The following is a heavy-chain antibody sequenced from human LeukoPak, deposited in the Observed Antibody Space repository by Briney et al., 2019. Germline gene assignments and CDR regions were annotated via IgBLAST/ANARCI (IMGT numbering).Heavy chain of an antibody. CDR2: IYTSGST. Sequence: PSETLSLTCTVSGGSISSGIYYWSWIRQPAGKGLEWIGRIYTSGSTNYNPSLKSRVTMSVDTSKNQFSLKLSSVTAADTAVYYCAREKIAPDTAMVHDYWGQGTLVTVSS. CDR3: AREKIAPDTAMVHDY. CDR1: GGSISSGIYY. J-gene: IGHJ4*02. D-gene: IGHD5-18*01. V-gene: IGHV4-61*02.